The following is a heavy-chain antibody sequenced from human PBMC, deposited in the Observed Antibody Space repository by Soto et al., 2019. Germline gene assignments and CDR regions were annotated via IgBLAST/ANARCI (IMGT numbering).Heavy chain of an antibody. CDR3: ARELGYCSGGSCYMDGAFDF. CDR1: GSTFSSYA. Sequence: EVQLWESGGGLVQPGGSLRLSCAASGSTFSSYAMSWVRQAPGKGLEWVSVISGSGDSTYYADSVKGRFTISRDNSKYTLYVQMNSLRAEDTAVYYCARELGYCSGGSCYMDGAFDFWGQGTMVTVSS. CDR2: ISGSGDST. V-gene: IGHV3-23*01. D-gene: IGHD2-15*01. J-gene: IGHJ3*01.